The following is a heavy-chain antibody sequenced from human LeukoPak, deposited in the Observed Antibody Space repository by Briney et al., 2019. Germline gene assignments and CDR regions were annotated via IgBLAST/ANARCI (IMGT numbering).Heavy chain of an antibody. J-gene: IGHJ4*02. CDR1: GFTVSSNY. CDR2: IYSGGST. V-gene: IGHV3-53*01. Sequence: GGSLRLSCAASGFTVSSNYMSWVRQAPGKGLEWVSVIYSGGSTYYAGSVKGRFTISRDNSKNTLYLQMNSLRAEDTAVYYCARATYGYFDYWGQGTLVTVSS. D-gene: IGHD2-21*01. CDR3: ARATYGYFDY.